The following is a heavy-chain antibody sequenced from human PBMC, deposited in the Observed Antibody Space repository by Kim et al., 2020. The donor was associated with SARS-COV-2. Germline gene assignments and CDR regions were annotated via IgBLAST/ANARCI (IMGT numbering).Heavy chain of an antibody. J-gene: IGHJ4*02. CDR1: GGSFSGYY. D-gene: IGHD3-16*01. V-gene: IGHV4-34*01. Sequence: SETLSLTCAVYGGSFSGYYWSWIRQPPGKGLEWIGEINHSGSTNYNPSLKSRVTISVDTSKNQFSLKLSSVTAADTAVYYCARWSQGEGYFDYWGQGTLVTVSS. CDR3: ARWSQGEGYFDY. CDR2: INHSGST.